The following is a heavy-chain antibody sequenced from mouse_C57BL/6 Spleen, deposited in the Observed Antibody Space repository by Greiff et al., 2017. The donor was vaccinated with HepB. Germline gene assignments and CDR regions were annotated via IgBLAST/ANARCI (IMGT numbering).Heavy chain of an antibody. V-gene: IGHV1-9*01. CDR3: ARNVCEVTGIFDY. CDR2: ILPESGST. CDR1: GYTFTGYW. J-gene: IGHJ2*01. Sequence: VQLQQSGAELMKPGASVRLSCKATGYTFTGYWIEWVKQRPGHGLEWIGEILPESGSTNYNEKVKGKAPFTADKSPNPAYMQRSSLTTEDSAIYYCARNVCEVTGIFDYWGQGTTLTVSS. D-gene: IGHD4-1*01.